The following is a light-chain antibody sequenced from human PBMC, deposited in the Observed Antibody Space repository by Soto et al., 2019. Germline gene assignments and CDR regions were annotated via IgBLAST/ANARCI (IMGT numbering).Light chain of an antibody. Sequence: ESVLTQSPGTLSLSPGESATLLCRASQFVSSRYLAWYQQKPGQAPSLLIYGASSRATGIPARFSGSGSGTDFTLTISRLEPEDFSIYYCQQYATSPRTFGQGTKVDIK. CDR2: GAS. CDR1: QFVSSRY. V-gene: IGKV3-20*01. CDR3: QQYATSPRT. J-gene: IGKJ1*01.